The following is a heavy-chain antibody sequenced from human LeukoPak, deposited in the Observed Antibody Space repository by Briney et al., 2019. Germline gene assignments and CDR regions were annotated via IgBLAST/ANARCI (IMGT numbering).Heavy chain of an antibody. CDR2: LSGSGGGT. D-gene: IGHD3-10*01. CDR1: GFTFSSYA. V-gene: IGHV3-23*01. CDR3: AKDRTPYSRSGGYYLGAFDL. J-gene: IGHJ3*01. Sequence: GRSLRLSCAASGFTFSSYAMTWVRQAPGKGLEWVSSLSGSGGGTWYAGSAKGRFTISRDNSNNVMYLQMNSLRAEDTAIYYCAKDRTPYSRSGGYYLGAFDLWGHGTMVIVSS.